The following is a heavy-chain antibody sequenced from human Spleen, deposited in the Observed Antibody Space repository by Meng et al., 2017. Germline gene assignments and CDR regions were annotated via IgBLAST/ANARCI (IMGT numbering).Heavy chain of an antibody. CDR3: AKNYYDSSGYSPDAFDI. D-gene: IGHD3-22*01. J-gene: IGHJ3*02. CDR2: TRYDGEDEK. CDR1: GFTFRRSV. V-gene: IGHV3-30*02. Sequence: GESLKISCAASGFTFRRSVMHWVRQAPGKGLEWVAVTRYDGEDEKYYADSVKGRFTISRDNSNNMMYLQINNLRAEDTALYYCAKNYYDSSGYSPDAFDIWGQGTMVTVSS.